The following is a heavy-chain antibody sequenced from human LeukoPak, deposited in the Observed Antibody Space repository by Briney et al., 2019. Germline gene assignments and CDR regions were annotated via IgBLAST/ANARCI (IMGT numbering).Heavy chain of an antibody. CDR2: IQYDGSNE. J-gene: IGHJ6*03. CDR3: AKDRCSNGVGCYYYYMDV. Sequence: HPGGSLRLSCAASGFTFSSYSMNWVRQAPGKGLEWVAYIQYDGSNEQYADSVKGRFSISRDSSKNMLYLQMNSLRAEDTAVYYCAKDRCSNGVGCYYYYMDVWGKGTTVTISS. D-gene: IGHD2-8*01. V-gene: IGHV3-30*02. CDR1: GFTFSSYS.